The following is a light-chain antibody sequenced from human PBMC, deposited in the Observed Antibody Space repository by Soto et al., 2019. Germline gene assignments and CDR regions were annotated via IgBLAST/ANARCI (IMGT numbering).Light chain of an antibody. CDR1: QSVSSN. CDR3: QHYNNWWT. CDR2: GAS. Sequence: EIVMTQSPATLSVSPGDRATLSCRASQSVSSNLAWYQQKPGQAPRLLIYGASTSATGIPARFSGSGSGTDFTLTISSLQSEDFAVYFCQHYNNWWTFGQGTKVEIK. V-gene: IGKV3-15*01. J-gene: IGKJ1*01.